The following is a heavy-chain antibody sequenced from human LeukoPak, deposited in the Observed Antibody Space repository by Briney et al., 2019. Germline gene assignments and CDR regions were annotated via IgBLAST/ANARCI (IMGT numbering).Heavy chain of an antibody. Sequence: GGTLRLSCAASGFTFSSCGMSWVRQAPGKGLEWVSTISGSGYNTYYADSVQGRFTISRDNSKNTLFLQMNSLRAEDTAVYYCAKDRYSSGSDAFDIWGQGTMVTVSS. J-gene: IGHJ3*02. V-gene: IGHV3-23*01. D-gene: IGHD6-19*01. CDR1: GFTFSSCG. CDR2: ISGSGYNT. CDR3: AKDRYSSGSDAFDI.